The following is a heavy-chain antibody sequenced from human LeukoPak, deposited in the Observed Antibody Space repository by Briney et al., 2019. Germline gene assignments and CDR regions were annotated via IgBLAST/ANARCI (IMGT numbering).Heavy chain of an antibody. D-gene: IGHD4-23*01. CDR3: ASLSLRWPDY. CDR1: GFTFSSYS. V-gene: IGHV3-21*05. CDR2: ISSSSSYI. J-gene: IGHJ4*02. Sequence: GGSLRLSRAASGFTFSSYSMNWVRQAPGKGLEWVSYISSSSSYIYYADSVKGRFTISRDNAKNSLSLQMNSLRAEDTAIYYCASLSLRWPDYWGQGTLVTVSS.